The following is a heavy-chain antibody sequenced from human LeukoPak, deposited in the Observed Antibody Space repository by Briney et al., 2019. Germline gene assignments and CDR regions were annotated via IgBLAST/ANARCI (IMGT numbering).Heavy chain of an antibody. Sequence: SETLSLTCAVYGGSFSGYYWTWIRQSPGKGLEWIGEINHSGSTNYNPSLKSRFTISVDTSKNQFSLKLSSVTAADTAVYYCARGAVITYFDYWGQGTLVTVSS. D-gene: IGHD3-22*01. CDR1: GGSFSGYY. V-gene: IGHV4-34*01. J-gene: IGHJ4*02. CDR3: ARGAVITYFDY. CDR2: INHSGST.